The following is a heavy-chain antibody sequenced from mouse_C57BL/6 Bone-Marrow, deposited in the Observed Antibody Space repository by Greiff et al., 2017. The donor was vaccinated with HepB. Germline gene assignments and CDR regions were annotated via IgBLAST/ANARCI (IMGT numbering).Heavy chain of an antibody. V-gene: IGHV3-1*01. CDR3: AREVYYDYGTYYFDY. J-gene: IGHJ2*01. D-gene: IGHD2-4*01. CDR2: ISYSGST. CDR1: GYSITSGYD. Sequence: EVKLQESGPGMVKPSQSLSLTCTVTGYSITSGYDWHWIRPFPGNNLEWMGYISYSGSTNYNPSLKSRISITHDTSKNHFFLKLNSVTTEDTATYYCAREVYYDYGTYYFDYWGQGTTLTVSS.